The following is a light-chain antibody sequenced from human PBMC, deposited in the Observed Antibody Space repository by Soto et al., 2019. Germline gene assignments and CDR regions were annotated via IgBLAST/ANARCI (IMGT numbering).Light chain of an antibody. CDR1: QGISNW. J-gene: IGKJ2*01. Sequence: DIQMTQSPSSLSASVGDRVTITCRASQGISNWLAGYQQKPGKAPNLLIFAASSLHSGVPSRFRGNGSGTDFTLPIGLLQPDDLSTYYGQQSNSFLPTCSRETKLEFK. CDR2: AAS. V-gene: IGKV1-12*01. CDR3: QQSNSFLPT.